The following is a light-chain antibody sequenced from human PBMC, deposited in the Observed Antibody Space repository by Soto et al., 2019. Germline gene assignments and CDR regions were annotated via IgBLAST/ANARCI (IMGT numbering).Light chain of an antibody. CDR1: QSITTW. V-gene: IGKV1-5*03. J-gene: IGKJ2*01. Sequence: DSQMTQSPSTLSSSVGDRVTITCRASQSITTWLAWYQQKPGKTQKLLIYRASSLRNGVPSRFSGSGSGKEFTLTIYSLPPDDFASYYCQQYNGFPHSFGQGTKLEFK. CDR3: QQYNGFPHS. CDR2: RAS.